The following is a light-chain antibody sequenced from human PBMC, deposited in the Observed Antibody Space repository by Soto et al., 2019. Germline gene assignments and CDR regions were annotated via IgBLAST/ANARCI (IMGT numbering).Light chain of an antibody. V-gene: IGLV2-14*03. CDR3: TSYTTSSTGV. Sequence: QSVLTQPASVSGSPGQSITISCTGTSSDVGAYNYVAWYQQHPGKAPKLIIHDVNNRPSGVSNRFSGSKSGNMASLTISGLQADDEADYYCTSYTTSSTGVFGGGTKLTVL. J-gene: IGLJ3*02. CDR2: DVN. CDR1: SSDVGAYNY.